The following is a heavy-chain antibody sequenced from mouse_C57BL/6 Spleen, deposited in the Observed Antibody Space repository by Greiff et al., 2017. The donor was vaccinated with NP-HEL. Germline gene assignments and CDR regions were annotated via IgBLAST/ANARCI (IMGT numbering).Heavy chain of an antibody. Sequence: VQLQQPGAELVMPGASVKLSCKASGYTFTSYWMHWVKQRPGQGLEWIGEIDPSDSYTNYNQKFKGKSTLTVDKSSSTAYMQLSSLTSEDSAVYYCARLGDGYYSWFAYWGQGTLVTVSA. CDR1: GYTFTSYW. J-gene: IGHJ3*01. CDR3: ARLGDGYYSWFAY. CDR2: IDPSDSYT. V-gene: IGHV1-69*01. D-gene: IGHD2-3*01.